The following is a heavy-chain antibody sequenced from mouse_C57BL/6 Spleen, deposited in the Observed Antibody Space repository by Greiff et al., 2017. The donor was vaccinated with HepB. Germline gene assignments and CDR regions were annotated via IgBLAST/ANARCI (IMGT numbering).Heavy chain of an antibody. Sequence: VKLVESGAELVKPGASVKISCKASGYAFSSYWMNWVKQRPGKGLEWIGQIYPGDGDTNYNGKFKGKATLTADKSSSTAYMQLSSLTSEDSAVYFCARLVTTVHYFDYWGQGTTLTVSS. J-gene: IGHJ2*01. CDR3: ARLVTTVHYFDY. V-gene: IGHV1-80*01. D-gene: IGHD1-1*01. CDR1: GYAFSSYW. CDR2: IYPGDGDT.